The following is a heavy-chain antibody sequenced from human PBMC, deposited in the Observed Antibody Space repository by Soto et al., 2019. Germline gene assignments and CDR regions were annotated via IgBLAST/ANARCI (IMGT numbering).Heavy chain of an antibody. J-gene: IGHJ6*02. CDR1: GGSISSSNW. D-gene: IGHD6-13*01. V-gene: IGHV4-4*02. Sequence: KTSETLSLTCAVSGGSISSSNWWSWVRQPPGKGLEWIGEIYHSGSTNYNPSLKSRVTISVDKSKNQFSLKLSSVTAADTAVYYCARDDGVAAAGTGDYGMDVWGQGTTVTVSS. CDR3: ARDDGVAAAGTGDYGMDV. CDR2: IYHSGST.